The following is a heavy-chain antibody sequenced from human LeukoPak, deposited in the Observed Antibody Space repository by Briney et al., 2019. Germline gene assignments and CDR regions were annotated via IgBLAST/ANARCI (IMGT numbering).Heavy chain of an antibody. Sequence: PGGSLRLSCVASGFTFYSYAMGWVRQSPGRGLECVSAISNYGHKTSYTDSVRGRFTISRDNSKNTVYLQMSSLRAEDTGIYYCVRNAASDFYYYMGVWGGGTTLIVS. V-gene: IGHV3-23*01. CDR3: VRNAASDFYYYMGV. J-gene: IGHJ6*03. CDR2: ISNYGHKT. CDR1: GFTFYSYA. D-gene: IGHD6-25*01.